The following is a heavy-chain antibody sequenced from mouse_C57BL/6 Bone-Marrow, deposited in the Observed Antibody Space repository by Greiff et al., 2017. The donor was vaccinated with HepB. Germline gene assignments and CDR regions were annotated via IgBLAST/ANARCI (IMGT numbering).Heavy chain of an antibody. J-gene: IGHJ1*03. D-gene: IGHD1-1*01. CDR1: GYTFTSYW. CDR2: IYPGSGST. V-gene: IGHV1-55*01. CDR3: ARPSTTVVALHWYFDV. Sequence: QVQLQQPGAELVKPGASVKMSCKASGYTFTSYWITWVKQRPGQGLEWIGDIYPGSGSTNYNEKFKSKATLTVDTSSSTAYMQLSSLTSEDSAVYYCARPSTTVVALHWYFDVWGTGTTVTVSS.